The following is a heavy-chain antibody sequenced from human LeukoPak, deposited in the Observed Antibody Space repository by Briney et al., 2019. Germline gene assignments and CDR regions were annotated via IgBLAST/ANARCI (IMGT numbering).Heavy chain of an antibody. CDR2: VSWNGAHT. J-gene: IGHJ4*02. D-gene: IGHD3-10*01. Sequence: GGSLRLSCAASGFPFDDYGMSWVRLAPGKGLEWVSGVSWNGAHTEYADSVRGRFTISRDNAKKSLYLQMNSLRVDDTALYYCARRKGPYGSGTYYDSWGQGTLVSVSS. CDR3: ARRKGPYGSGTYYDS. CDR1: GFPFDDYG. V-gene: IGHV3-20*04.